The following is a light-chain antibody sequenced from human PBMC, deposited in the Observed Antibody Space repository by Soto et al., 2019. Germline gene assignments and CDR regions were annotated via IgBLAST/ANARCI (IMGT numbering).Light chain of an antibody. CDR1: QTIRSH. Sequence: EIVMTQSPATLSVSPGERATLSCRASQTIRSHLAWYQQIPGQAPGLLIHGASTRATGIPARFSGSGSGTEFTFAISGLQSEDYAVSDCQQYNNWPPWTFGQWTKV. CDR3: QQYNNWPPWT. CDR2: GAS. J-gene: IGKJ1*01. V-gene: IGKV3-15*01.